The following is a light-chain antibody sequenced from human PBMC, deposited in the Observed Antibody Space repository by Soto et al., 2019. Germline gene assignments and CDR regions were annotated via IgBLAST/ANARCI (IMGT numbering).Light chain of an antibody. CDR2: GAS. V-gene: IGKV3-20*01. Sequence: EIVLTQSPGPLSLPPGERATLSCRASQSVISSYLAWYQQKPGQAPRLLIYGASSRATGIPDRFSGSGSGTDFTLTISRLEPEDLGVDQCQQYGSSPQTFGRGTKVEIK. CDR3: QQYGSSPQT. CDR1: QSVISSY. J-gene: IGKJ1*01.